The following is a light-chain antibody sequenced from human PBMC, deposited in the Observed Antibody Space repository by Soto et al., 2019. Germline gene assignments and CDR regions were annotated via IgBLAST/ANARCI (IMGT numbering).Light chain of an antibody. V-gene: IGKV3-20*01. CDR1: QSVSSNY. J-gene: IGKJ4*01. CDR3: QQYGSSPLT. CDR2: GIS. Sequence: EMVLTQSAGTLSLSPGERPTLSCRASQSVSSNYFAWYQQRPGQAPRLLIYGISSRATGIPDRFSGSGSGTDFTLTISRLEPEDFAVYYCQQYGSSPLTFGGGTKVDNK.